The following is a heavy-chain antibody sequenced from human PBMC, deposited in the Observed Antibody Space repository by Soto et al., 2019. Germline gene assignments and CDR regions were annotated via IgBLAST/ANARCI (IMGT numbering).Heavy chain of an antibody. J-gene: IGHJ6*02. CDR3: ARDTGTTTYYYYYYGMDV. CDR1: GGSISSYY. CDR2: IYYSGST. V-gene: IGHV4-59*12. Sequence: SETLSLTCTVSGGSISSYYWSWIRQPPGKGLEWIGYIYYSGSTNYNPSLKSRVTISVDTSKNQFSLKLSSVTAADTAVYYCARDTGTTTYYYYYYGMDVWGQGTTVTVSS. D-gene: IGHD1-1*01.